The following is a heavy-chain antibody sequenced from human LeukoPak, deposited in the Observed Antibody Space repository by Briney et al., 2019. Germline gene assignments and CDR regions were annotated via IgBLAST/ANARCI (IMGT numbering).Heavy chain of an antibody. CDR3: AREYYYDSSGYPADAFDI. Sequence: ASVKVSCKASGYTFTSYGISWVRQAPGQGLEWMGWISAYSGNTNYAQKLQGRVTMTTDTSTSTAYMELRSLRSDDTAVYYCAREYYYDSSGYPADAFDIWGQGTMVTVSS. D-gene: IGHD3-22*01. J-gene: IGHJ3*02. CDR1: GYTFTSYG. V-gene: IGHV1-18*01. CDR2: ISAYSGNT.